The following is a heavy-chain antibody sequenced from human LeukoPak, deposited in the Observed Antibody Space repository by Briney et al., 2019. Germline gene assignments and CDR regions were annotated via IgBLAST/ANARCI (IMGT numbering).Heavy chain of an antibody. Sequence: GGSLRLSCAASGXTFSTSGLGWVRQAPGKGLEWVSYITSGFVTHYIDSVKGRFTISRDNDKNSLYLQMNSLREEDTAVYYCARGYCSSTSCHVARHFEYWGQGTLVTVSS. CDR3: ARGYCSSTSCHVARHFEY. CDR1: GXTFSTSG. J-gene: IGHJ4*02. D-gene: IGHD2-2*01. CDR2: ITSGFVT. V-gene: IGHV3-48*02.